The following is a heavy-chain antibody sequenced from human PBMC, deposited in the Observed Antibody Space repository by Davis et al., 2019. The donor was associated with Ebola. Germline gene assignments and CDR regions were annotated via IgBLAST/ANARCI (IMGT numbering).Heavy chain of an antibody. J-gene: IGHJ4*02. CDR3: TGSSGTFDY. CDR1: GYTFTSYD. CDR2: ISAYNGNT. Sequence: AASVKVSCKASGYTFTSYDISWVRQAPGQGLEWMGWISAYNGNTNYAQKLQGRVTMTTDTSTSTAYMELSSLRSEDTAVYYCTGSSGTFDYWGQGTLVTVSS. V-gene: IGHV1-18*01. D-gene: IGHD6-19*01.